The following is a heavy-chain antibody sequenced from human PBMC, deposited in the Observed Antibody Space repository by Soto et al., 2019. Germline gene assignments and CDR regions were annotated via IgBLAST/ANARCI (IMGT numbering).Heavy chain of an antibody. J-gene: IGHJ3*02. Sequence: SETLSLTCTVSGGSISSGGYYWSWIRQHPGKCLEWIGYIYYSGSTYYNPSLKSRVTISVDTSKNQFSLKLSSVTAADTAVYYCARVISITMVRGGFAFDIWGQGTMVTV. CDR3: ARVISITMVRGGFAFDI. V-gene: IGHV4-31*03. D-gene: IGHD3-10*01. CDR2: IYYSGST. CDR1: GGSISSGGYY.